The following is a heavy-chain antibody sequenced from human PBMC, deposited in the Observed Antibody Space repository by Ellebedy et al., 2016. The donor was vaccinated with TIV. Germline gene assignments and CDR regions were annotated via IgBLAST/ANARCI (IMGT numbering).Heavy chain of an antibody. CDR3: ARAAVRGVYYYGMDV. CDR1: GYTFTSYG. V-gene: IGHV1-2*04. D-gene: IGHD3-10*01. CDR2: INPNSGGT. Sequence: ASVKVSCXASGYTFTSYGISWVRQAPGQGLEWMGWINPNSGGTNYAQKFQGWVTMTRDTSISTAYMELSRLRSDDTAVYYCARAAVRGVYYYGMDVWGQGTTVTVSS. J-gene: IGHJ6*02.